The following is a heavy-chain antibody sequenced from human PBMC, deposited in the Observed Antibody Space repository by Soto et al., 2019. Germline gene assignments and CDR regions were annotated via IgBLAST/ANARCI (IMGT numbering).Heavy chain of an antibody. CDR3: ARTHTPVAATRWFDP. V-gene: IGHV1-8*01. D-gene: IGHD2-2*01. CDR2: MNPNSGNT. CDR1: EYTFTSYE. Sequence: QVQLVQSGAELKKPGASVKVSCKASEYTFTSYEINWVRQATGQGPEWLGWMNPNSGNTGYAQNFQGRVTMIRDTSISTAYMELSSLRSDDTSVYYCARTHTPVAATRWFDPWGQLTLVTVFS. J-gene: IGHJ5*02.